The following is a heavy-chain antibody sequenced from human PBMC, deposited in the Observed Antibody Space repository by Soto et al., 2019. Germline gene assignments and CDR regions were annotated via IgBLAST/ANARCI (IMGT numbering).Heavy chain of an antibody. CDR2: IYYSGST. D-gene: IGHD3-16*01. CDR3: ARLGDDYVGYYYYYMDV. CDR1: GGSISSYY. V-gene: IGHV4-59*08. J-gene: IGHJ6*03. Sequence: SETLSLTCTVSGGSISSYYWSWIRQPPGKGLEWIGYIYYSGSTNYNPSLKSRVTISVDTSKNQFSLKLSSVTAADTAVYYCARLGDDYVGYYYYYMDVWGKGTTVTVSS.